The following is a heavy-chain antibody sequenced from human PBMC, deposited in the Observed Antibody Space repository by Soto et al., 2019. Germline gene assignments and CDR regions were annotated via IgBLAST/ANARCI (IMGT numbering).Heavy chain of an antibody. D-gene: IGHD1-26*01. CDR1: RFTFTSYA. J-gene: IGHJ4*02. Sequence: EVELLESGGGLVQPGGSLRLSCVASRFTFTSYAMSWVRQAPGKGLEWVAAISASGGATIHADSVKGRFTTSRDNSKNTLHLQMNSLRAEDTAVYYCAKDVEGGSLFRGAFDYWGQGTQVTVSS. CDR2: ISASGGAT. V-gene: IGHV3-23*01. CDR3: AKDVEGGSLFRGAFDY.